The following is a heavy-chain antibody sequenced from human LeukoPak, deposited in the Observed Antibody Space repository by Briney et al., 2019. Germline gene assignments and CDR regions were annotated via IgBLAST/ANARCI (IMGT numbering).Heavy chain of an antibody. V-gene: IGHV3-23*01. Sequence: GGSLRLSCAASGFTFSSYAMSWVRQAPGKGLEWVSANSGSGGSTYYADSVKGRFTISRDNSKNTLYLQMNSLRAEDTAVYYCAKGVAAAGTFAFDYWGQGTLVTVSS. CDR2: NSGSGGST. D-gene: IGHD6-13*01. J-gene: IGHJ4*02. CDR1: GFTFSSYA. CDR3: AKGVAAAGTFAFDY.